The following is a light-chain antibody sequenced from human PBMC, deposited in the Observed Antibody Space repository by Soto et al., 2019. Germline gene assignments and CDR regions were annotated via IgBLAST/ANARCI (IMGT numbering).Light chain of an antibody. J-gene: IGKJ1*01. V-gene: IGKV3-15*01. CDR1: ENVNRN. Sequence: EKVMTQSPATLAVSPGERATLSCWASENVNRNLAWYQQKPDQGPRLLIYGASTRATGIPARFTGSGSGTEFTLTISSVQSKDFAVYYCQQYNNWPYWTFGQGTKVDIK. CDR2: GAS. CDR3: QQYNNWPYWT.